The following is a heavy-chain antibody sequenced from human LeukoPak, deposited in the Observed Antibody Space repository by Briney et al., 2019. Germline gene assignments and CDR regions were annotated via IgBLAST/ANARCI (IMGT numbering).Heavy chain of an antibody. CDR1: GFTFTSYS. D-gene: IGHD4-17*01. V-gene: IGHV3-33*08. CDR3: ARVSYGDYAFDY. CDR2: IWYDGSNK. J-gene: IGHJ4*02. Sequence: PGGSLRLSCAASGFTFTSYSMNWVRQAPGKGLEWVAVIWYDGSNKYYADSVKGRFTISRDNSKNTLYLQMNSLRAEDTAVYYCARVSYGDYAFDYWGQGALVTVSS.